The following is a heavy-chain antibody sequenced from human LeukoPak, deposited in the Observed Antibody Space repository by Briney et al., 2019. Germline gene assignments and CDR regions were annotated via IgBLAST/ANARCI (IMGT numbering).Heavy chain of an antibody. V-gene: IGHV3-23*01. CDR2: ISGSGGST. J-gene: IGHJ4*02. CDR1: GFTFSSYA. Sequence: GGSLRLSCAASGFTFSSYAMTWVRQAPEKGLEWASAISGSGGSTYYADSVKGRFTISRDNSKNTLYLQMNSLRAEDTAVYYCAKRVRYSSSWYHFEDWGQGTLVTVSS. D-gene: IGHD6-13*01. CDR3: AKRVRYSSSWYHFED.